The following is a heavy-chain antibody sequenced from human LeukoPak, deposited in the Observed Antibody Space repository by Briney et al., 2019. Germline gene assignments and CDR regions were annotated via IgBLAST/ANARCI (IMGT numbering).Heavy chain of an antibody. V-gene: IGHV2-5*02. CDR3: ARRPYPTCSGDSCRLGAFDP. CDR2: IYWDDDK. D-gene: IGHD2-15*01. CDR1: GFSLSTSGLG. J-gene: IGHJ5*02. Sequence: NGSGPTLVNPTQTLTLTCTFSGFSLSTSGLGVGWIRQPPGKALEWLALIYWDDDKSYSPSLKSRLTITKDTSINQVVLRMTNMDPVDTATYSCARRPYPTCSGDSCRLGAFDPWGQGTLVTVSS.